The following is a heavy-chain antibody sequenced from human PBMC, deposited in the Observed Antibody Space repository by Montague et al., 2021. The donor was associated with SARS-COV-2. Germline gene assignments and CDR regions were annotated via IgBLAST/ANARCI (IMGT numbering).Heavy chain of an antibody. CDR1: GPSCSRYH. Sequence: SETLSLTCAVYGPSCSRYHWTRIRQSPVWAPVSIGALIQSGKTSYNPSLQSRLTMSVDTYKKQFSLRLSSVTAADTAVYFCAKGSHIYETRGLRTGWFDPWGQGTLVTVSS. J-gene: IGHJ5*02. V-gene: IGHV4-34*01. D-gene: IGHD7-27*01. CDR2: LIQSGKT. CDR3: AKGSHIYETRGLRTGWFDP.